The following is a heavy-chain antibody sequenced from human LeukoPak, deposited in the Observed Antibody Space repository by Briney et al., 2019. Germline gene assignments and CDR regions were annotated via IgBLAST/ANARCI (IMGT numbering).Heavy chain of an antibody. J-gene: IGHJ4*02. CDR2: ISSSGSTI. V-gene: IGHV3-48*03. Sequence: GGSLRLSCATSGFTFSSYEMNWVRQAPGKGLEWVSYISSSGSTIYYADSVRGRFTISRDNAKNSLYLQMNSLRAEDTAVYYCARTLVVVTATSSYWGQGTLVTVSS. D-gene: IGHD2-15*01. CDR1: GFTFSSYE. CDR3: ARTLVVVTATSSY.